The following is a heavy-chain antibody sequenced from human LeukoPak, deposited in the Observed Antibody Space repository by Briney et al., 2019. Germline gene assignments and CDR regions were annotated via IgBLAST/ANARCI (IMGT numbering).Heavy chain of an antibody. Sequence: ASVKVSCKASGYTFTSYGISWVRQAPGQGLEWMGWISAYNGNTNYAQKLQGRVTMTTDTSTSTAYMELRSLRSDDTAVYYCARARSYYYDSSGYSTLSGPYYYYYGMDVWGQGTTVTVSS. J-gene: IGHJ6*02. D-gene: IGHD3-22*01. CDR3: ARARSYYYDSSGYSTLSGPYYYYYGMDV. CDR2: ISAYNGNT. V-gene: IGHV1-18*01. CDR1: GYTFTSYG.